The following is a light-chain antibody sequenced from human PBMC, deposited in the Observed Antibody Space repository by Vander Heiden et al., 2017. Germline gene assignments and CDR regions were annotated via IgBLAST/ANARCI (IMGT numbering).Light chain of an antibody. J-gene: IGLJ3*02. CDR3: QAYDRSVSGWV. CDR2: GNS. Sequence: QSLLTQPPSLSGAPAHSVTISCTGGSSHNGGGYDVLWYQQVPGTAPKILSYGNSNRPSGVPDRFSGSKSGTSAALAITGLQDEDEADDYCQAYDRSVSGWVFGGGTKLTVL. CDR1: SSHNGGGYD. V-gene: IGLV1-40*01.